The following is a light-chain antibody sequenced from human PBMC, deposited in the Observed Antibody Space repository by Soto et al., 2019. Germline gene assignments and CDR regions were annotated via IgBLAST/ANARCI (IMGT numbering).Light chain of an antibody. Sequence: EVVLTQSPATLSLSPGERATLSCRASQSVSSYLAWYQQRPGQAPRLLIYSASDRAAGIPARFSGSGSGTDFTLTISSLEPDDSAGYYCQQRGSWPPTFGGGTKVEIK. V-gene: IGKV3-11*01. J-gene: IGKJ4*01. CDR2: SAS. CDR1: QSVSSY. CDR3: QQRGSWPPT.